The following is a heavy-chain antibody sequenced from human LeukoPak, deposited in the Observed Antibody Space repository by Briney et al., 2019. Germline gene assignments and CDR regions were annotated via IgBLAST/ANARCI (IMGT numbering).Heavy chain of an antibody. D-gene: IGHD5-24*01. J-gene: IGHJ6*03. CDR1: GGSISSYY. V-gene: IGHV4-59*08. CDR3: ARSRWPTTYMDV. Sequence: SETLSLTCTVSGGSISSYYWSWIRQPPGKGLEWIGYIYYSGSTNYNPSLKSRVTISVDTSKNQFSLKLSSVTAADTAVYYCARSRWPTTYMDVWGKGTTVTVSS. CDR2: IYYSGST.